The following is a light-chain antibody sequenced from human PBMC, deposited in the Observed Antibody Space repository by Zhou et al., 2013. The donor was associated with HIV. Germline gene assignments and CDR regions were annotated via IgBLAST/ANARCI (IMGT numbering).Light chain of an antibody. Sequence: EIVMTQSPGTLSVSPGERATLSCRASQSVGTNLAWYQQKPGQAPRLLIYGASTRATGVPARFSGSGSGTEFTLTISSMQSEDFAVYYCQQHNNWPRTFGQGTKVEIK. CDR1: QSVGTN. V-gene: IGKV3-15*01. CDR3: QQHNNWPRT. J-gene: IGKJ1*01. CDR2: GAS.